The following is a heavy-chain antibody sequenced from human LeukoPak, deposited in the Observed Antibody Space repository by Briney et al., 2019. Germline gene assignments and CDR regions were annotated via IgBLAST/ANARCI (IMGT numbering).Heavy chain of an antibody. D-gene: IGHD4-17*01. Sequence: ASVKVSCKASGYSFSTNDINWVRQAPGQGLEWMGWISAYNGNTNYAQKLQGRVTMTTDTSTSTAYMELRSLRSDDTAVYYCARDYGDYGDAFDIWGQGTMVTVSS. V-gene: IGHV1-18*04. CDR1: GYSFSTND. CDR3: ARDYGDYGDAFDI. J-gene: IGHJ3*02. CDR2: ISAYNGNT.